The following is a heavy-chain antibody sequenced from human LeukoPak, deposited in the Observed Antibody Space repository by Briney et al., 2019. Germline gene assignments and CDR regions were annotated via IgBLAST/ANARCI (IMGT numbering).Heavy chain of an antibody. CDR3: AKDQSIAVAGTRKGNDY. Sequence: PGGSLRLSCAASGFTFSSYAMSWVRQAPGKGLEWVSAISGSGGSTYYADSVKGRFTISRDNSKNTLYLQMNSLRAEDTAVYYCAKDQSIAVAGTRKGNDYWGQGTLVTVSS. CDR1: GFTFSSYA. V-gene: IGHV3-23*01. CDR2: ISGSGGST. D-gene: IGHD6-19*01. J-gene: IGHJ4*02.